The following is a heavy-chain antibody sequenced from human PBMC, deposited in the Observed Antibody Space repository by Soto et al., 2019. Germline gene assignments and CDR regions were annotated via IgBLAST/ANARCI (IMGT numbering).Heavy chain of an antibody. CDR2: ISYDGGLQ. V-gene: IGHV3-30*03. CDR1: GFTFSSYG. Sequence: QAQLVESGGGVVQPGRSLRLSCAASGFTFSSYGMHWVRQAPGTGLEWVAVISYDGGLQHYADSVKGRFTISRDNSKNMVLLQMNSLRAEDTAVYYWVSVRGYGHASVPYSWGKGTLVSVSS. J-gene: IGHJ4*02. D-gene: IGHD3-10*01. CDR3: VSVRGYGHASVPYS.